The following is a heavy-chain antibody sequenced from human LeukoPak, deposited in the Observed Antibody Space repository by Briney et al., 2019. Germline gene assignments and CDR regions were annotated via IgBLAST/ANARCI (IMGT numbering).Heavy chain of an antibody. J-gene: IGHJ4*02. Sequence: PSETLSLTCTVSGGSISSSSYYWGWIRQPPGKGLEWIGSIYYSGSTNYNPSLKSRVTISVDTSKNQFSLKLSSVTAADTAVYYCARGLMVYAFDYWGQGTLVTVSS. CDR3: ARGLMVYAFDY. D-gene: IGHD2-8*01. CDR2: IYYSGST. CDR1: GGSISSSSYY. V-gene: IGHV4-39*07.